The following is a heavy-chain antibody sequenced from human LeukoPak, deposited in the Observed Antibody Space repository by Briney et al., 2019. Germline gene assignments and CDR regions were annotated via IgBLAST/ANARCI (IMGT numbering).Heavy chain of an antibody. CDR3: ARGGGAIAAAGTGEDWFDP. V-gene: IGHV3-11*04. D-gene: IGHD6-13*01. CDR1: GFTFSDYY. Sequence: GGSLRLSCAASGFTFSDYYMSWIRQAPGKGLEWVSYISSSGSTIYYADSVKGRFTISRDNAKNTLYLQMNSLRAEDTAVYYCARGGGAIAAAGTGEDWFDPWGQGTLVTVSS. CDR2: ISSSGSTI. J-gene: IGHJ5*02.